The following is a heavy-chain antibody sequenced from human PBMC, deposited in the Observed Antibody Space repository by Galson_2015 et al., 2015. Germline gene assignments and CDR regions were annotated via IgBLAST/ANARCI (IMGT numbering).Heavy chain of an antibody. Sequence: SETLSLTCTVSGGSISTYSWSWVRQPPGKGLDFIGYIYYTGSTNSNPSLKSRVIISVDTSKNQFSLNLSSVTAADTAVYYRARRKPARLAPFDSWGQGTLVTVSS. D-gene: IGHD2-2*01. V-gene: IGHV4-59*08. CDR1: GGSISTYS. CDR3: ARRKPARLAPFDS. J-gene: IGHJ4*02. CDR2: IYYTGST.